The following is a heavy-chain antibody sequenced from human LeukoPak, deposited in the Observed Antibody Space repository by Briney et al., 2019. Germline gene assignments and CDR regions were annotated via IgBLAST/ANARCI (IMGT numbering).Heavy chain of an antibody. CDR2: ISYDGSNK. Sequence: GGSLRLSCAASGFTFSSYAMHWVRQAPGKGLEWVAVISYDGSNKYYADSVKGRFTISRDNSKSTLYLQMNSLRAEDTAVYYCAVMEAFFDYWGQGTLVTVSS. J-gene: IGHJ4*02. V-gene: IGHV3-30-3*01. CDR3: AVMEAFFDY. CDR1: GFTFSSYA. D-gene: IGHD2-8*01.